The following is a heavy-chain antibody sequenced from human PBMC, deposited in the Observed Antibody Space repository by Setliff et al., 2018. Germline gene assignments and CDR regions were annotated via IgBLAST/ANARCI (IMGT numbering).Heavy chain of an antibody. V-gene: IGHV4-34*01. J-gene: IGHJ4*02. CDR1: GGSFSGYY. CDR2: INHSGST. CDR3: ATLTGDRGVDY. Sequence: SETLSLTCAVYGGSFSGYYWSWIRQPPGKGLEWIGEINHSGSTNYNPSLKSRVSISVDTSKNQFSLNLNSVTAADTAVYYCATLTGDRGVDYWGQGRLVTVSS. D-gene: IGHD7-27*01.